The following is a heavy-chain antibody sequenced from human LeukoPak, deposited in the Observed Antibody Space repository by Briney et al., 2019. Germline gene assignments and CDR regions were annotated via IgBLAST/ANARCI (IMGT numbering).Heavy chain of an antibody. Sequence: GGSLRLSCAASGFTFSSYSMNWVRQAPGKGLEWVSSISSSSSYIYYADSVKGRFTISRDNAKNSLYLQMNSLRAEGTAVYYCARGYQLLSRVSDYWGQGTLVTVSS. V-gene: IGHV3-21*01. CDR2: ISSSSSYI. D-gene: IGHD2-2*01. CDR3: ARGYQLLSRVSDY. J-gene: IGHJ4*02. CDR1: GFTFSSYS.